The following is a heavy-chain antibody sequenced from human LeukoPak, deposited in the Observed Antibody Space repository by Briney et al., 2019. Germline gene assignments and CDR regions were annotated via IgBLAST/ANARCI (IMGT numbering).Heavy chain of an antibody. CDR3: SALTSRGLSDS. CDR1: GFTFTNAW. D-gene: IGHD1-20*01. Sequence: GGSLRLSCAASGFTFTNAWMNWVRQAPGKGLEWVGRIKSKADGETIDYAAPVKGRFTFSRDDSKNMLYLQMNSLKSEDTAVYYCSALTSRGLSDSWGQGTLVTVSS. CDR2: IKSKADGETI. J-gene: IGHJ5*01. V-gene: IGHV3-15*07.